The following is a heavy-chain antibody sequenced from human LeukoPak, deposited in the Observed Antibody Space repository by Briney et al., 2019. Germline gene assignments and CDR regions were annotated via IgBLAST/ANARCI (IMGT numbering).Heavy chain of an antibody. V-gene: IGHV3-30-3*01. Sequence: PGGSLRLSCAASGFTFNSYTLHWVRQVPDKGLEWVTIISFDGDNKYYADSVKGRFTISRDNSKNTLYLQMNSLRAEDTAVYYCASGASGSHPHSFDYWGRGTLVTVSS. D-gene: IGHD1-26*01. CDR1: GFTFNSYT. CDR2: ISFDGDNK. CDR3: ASGASGSHPHSFDY. J-gene: IGHJ4*02.